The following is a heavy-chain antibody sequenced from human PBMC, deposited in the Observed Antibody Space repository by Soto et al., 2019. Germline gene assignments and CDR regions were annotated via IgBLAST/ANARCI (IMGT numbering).Heavy chain of an antibody. J-gene: IGHJ6*02. CDR1: EFTFSSYA. D-gene: IGHD1-26*01. CDR2: ISFDGRKE. CDR3: ARPIPGWSSHYGMDV. V-gene: IGHV3-30*03. Sequence: GGSLRLSCEASEFTFSSYAMHWVCQAPGRGLEWVALISFDGRKEYYADSVKGRFIVPRDNSRSMVYLQMDSLRPDDTAIYYCARPIPGWSSHYGMDVWGQGTTVTVSS.